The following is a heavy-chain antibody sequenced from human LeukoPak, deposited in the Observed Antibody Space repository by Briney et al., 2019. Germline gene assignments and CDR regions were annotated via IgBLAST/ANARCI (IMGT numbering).Heavy chain of an antibody. CDR3: ARQVDTTMALPDY. J-gene: IGHJ4*02. Sequence: GASVKVSCKTSGYTFTSYGVSWVRQAPGQRLEWMGWISTYNYNTNYAQKFRDRVTLTKDTSTSTVYMELRSLRSDDTAIYYCARQVDTTMALPDYWGQGTLVTVSS. D-gene: IGHD5-18*01. CDR1: GYTFTSYG. V-gene: IGHV1-18*01. CDR2: ISTYNYNT.